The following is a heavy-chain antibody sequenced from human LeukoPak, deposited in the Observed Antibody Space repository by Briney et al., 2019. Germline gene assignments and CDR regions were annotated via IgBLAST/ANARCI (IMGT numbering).Heavy chain of an antibody. CDR1: GFTFTTYW. CDR3: ARSPSYYDILTGPYYYYMDV. Sequence: GSLRLSCAASGFTFTTYWMTWVRQAPGKGLEWVAFIRYDGSNKYYADSMKGRFTISRDNSKNTLYLQMNSLRAEDTAVYYCARSPSYYDILTGPYYYYMDVWGKGTTVTISS. V-gene: IGHV3-30*02. D-gene: IGHD3-9*01. CDR2: IRYDGSNK. J-gene: IGHJ6*03.